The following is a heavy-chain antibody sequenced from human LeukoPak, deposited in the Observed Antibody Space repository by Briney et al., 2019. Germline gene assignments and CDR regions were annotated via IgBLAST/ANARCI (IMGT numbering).Heavy chain of an antibody. V-gene: IGHV3-9*02. Sequence: QSGRSLRLSCVISGSTSNDHTMHWVRHAPGKGLEWVAGIFWNSGGTGYADPVKGRFIISRDNAKSSVDLQMNSLRVEDTAKYYCGKDLLPGGLDVWGQGTTVTVSS. D-gene: IGHD1-14*01. CDR1: GSTSNDHT. J-gene: IGHJ6*02. CDR2: IFWNSGGT. CDR3: GKDLLPGGLDV.